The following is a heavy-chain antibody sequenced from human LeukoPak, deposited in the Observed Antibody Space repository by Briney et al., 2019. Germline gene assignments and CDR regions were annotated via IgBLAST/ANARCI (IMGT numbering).Heavy chain of an antibody. J-gene: IGHJ4*02. Sequence: PSEALSLTCTVYGGSFSVYNWSGIRQPPGKGLEWRGEINHRVSTNYNPSLKSRVTLSVDTSKNKFSMNLSPATAANTAVFSCARGLKRVSEFYLDYWGQGTLVTVSS. CDR3: ARGLKRVSEFYLDY. D-gene: IGHD6-13*01. V-gene: IGHV4-34*01. CDR2: INHRVST. CDR1: GGSFSVYN.